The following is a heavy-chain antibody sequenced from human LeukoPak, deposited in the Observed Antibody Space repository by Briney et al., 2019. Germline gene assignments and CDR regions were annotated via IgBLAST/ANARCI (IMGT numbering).Heavy chain of an antibody. V-gene: IGHV3-23*01. CDR3: ARDSDTETGWYYYGMDV. CDR1: GLTFSNYA. Sequence: GGSLRLSCAASGLTFSNYAMTWVRQAPGKGLEWVSSISAGGGSTYYADSVKGRFTISRDNSKNTLYLQMNSLRAEDTAVYYCARDSDTETGWYYYGMDVWGQGTTVTVSS. CDR2: ISAGGGST. D-gene: IGHD2-8*02. J-gene: IGHJ6*02.